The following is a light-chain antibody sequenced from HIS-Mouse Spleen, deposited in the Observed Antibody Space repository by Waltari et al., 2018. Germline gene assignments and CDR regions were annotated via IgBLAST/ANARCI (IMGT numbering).Light chain of an antibody. J-gene: IGLJ3*02. CDR1: SRDVGSYNL. CDR2: EGS. CDR3: CSYAGSSTWV. V-gene: IGLV2-23*01. Sequence: QSALTQPASVSGSPGQSITISCTGTSRDVGSYNLVSWYQQHPGKAPKLMIYEGSKRPSGVSNRFSGSKSGNTASLTIAGLQAEDEADYYCCSYAGSSTWVFGGGTTLTVL.